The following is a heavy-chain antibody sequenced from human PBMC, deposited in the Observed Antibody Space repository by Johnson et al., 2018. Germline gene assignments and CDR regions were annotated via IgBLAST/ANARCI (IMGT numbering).Heavy chain of an antibody. CDR1: GFTFSSYD. CDR2: ISYDGSNK. D-gene: IGHD2-15*01. Sequence: QVQLVESGGGVVQPGKSLRLSCAASGFTFSSYDMHWVRQAPGKGLEWVAVISYDGSNKYYADSVKGRFVISRDNSKSTLYMQVNSVRAEDTALYYCAKRGRPQRCCLEDVDGGLGVWGQGTMVTVSS. V-gene: IGHV3-30*18. J-gene: IGHJ3*01. CDR3: AKRGRPQRCCLEDVDGGLGV.